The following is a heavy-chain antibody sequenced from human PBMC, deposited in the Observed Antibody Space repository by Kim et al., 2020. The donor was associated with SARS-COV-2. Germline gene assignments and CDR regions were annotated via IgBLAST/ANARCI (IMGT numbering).Heavy chain of an antibody. CDR1: GGSFSGYY. D-gene: IGHD3-10*01. V-gene: IGHV4-34*01. Sequence: SETLSLTCAVYGGSFSGYYCSWIRQPPGKGLEWIGEINHSGSTNYNPSLKSRVTISVDTSKNQFSLKLSSVTAADTAVYYCASYYGSGEEGYFDYWGQGT. CDR2: INHSGST. CDR3: ASYYGSGEEGYFDY. J-gene: IGHJ4*02.